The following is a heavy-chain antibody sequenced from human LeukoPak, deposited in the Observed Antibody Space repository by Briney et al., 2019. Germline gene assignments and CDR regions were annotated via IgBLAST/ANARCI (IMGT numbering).Heavy chain of an antibody. J-gene: IGHJ1*01. D-gene: IGHD2-15*01. Sequence: GGSLRLSCAASGFTFRSYAMHWVRQAPGKGLEWVAVISYDGSNKYYADSVKGRYTISRDNSKNTLYLQMNSLRAEDTAVYYCARDAPRGWLAALSMNFQHWGQGTLVTASS. CDR1: GFTFRSYA. CDR2: ISYDGSNK. CDR3: ARDAPRGWLAALSMNFQH. V-gene: IGHV3-30*04.